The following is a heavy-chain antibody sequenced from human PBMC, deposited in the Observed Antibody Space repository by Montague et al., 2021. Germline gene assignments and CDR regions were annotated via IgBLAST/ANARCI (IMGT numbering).Heavy chain of an antibody. CDR2: VYPGDSDT. Sequence: QSGAEVKKPGESLTISCKTSGYSFNNYWIGWVRQLPGKGLEWLGGVYPGDSDTKYGPSFQGHVTIPADRSSKTAYLQWNSLKTSDTAMYYCVRQPIISISGWFDPWGQGTQVTVSS. CDR3: VRQPIISISGWFDP. CDR1: GYSFNNYW. J-gene: IGHJ5*02. D-gene: IGHD3-3*02. V-gene: IGHV5-51*01.